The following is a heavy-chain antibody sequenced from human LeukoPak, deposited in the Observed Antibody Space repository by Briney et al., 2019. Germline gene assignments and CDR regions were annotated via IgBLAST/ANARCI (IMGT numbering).Heavy chain of an antibody. CDR3: ASTLIAAAGTEFDY. V-gene: IGHV4-59*01. Sequence: PSETLSLTCTVAGGSISSYYWSWIRQPPGKGLEWIGYIYYSGSTNYNPSLKSRVTLSVDTSKNQFSLKLSSVTAADTAVYYCASTLIAAAGTEFDYWGQGTLVTVSS. CDR2: IYYSGST. J-gene: IGHJ4*02. CDR1: GGSISSYY. D-gene: IGHD6-13*01.